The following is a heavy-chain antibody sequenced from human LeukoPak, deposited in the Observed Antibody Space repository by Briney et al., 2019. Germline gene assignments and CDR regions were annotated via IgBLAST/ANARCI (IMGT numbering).Heavy chain of an antibody. Sequence: GGSLRLSCAASGSTFSSYAMHWVRQAPGKGLEWVAVISYDGSNKYYADSVKGRFTISRDNSKNTLYLQMNSLRAEDTAVYYCAREVPPYYYGMDVWGQGTTVTVSS. CDR3: AREVPPYYYGMDV. CDR1: GSTFSSYA. J-gene: IGHJ6*02. V-gene: IGHV3-30*04. CDR2: ISYDGSNK.